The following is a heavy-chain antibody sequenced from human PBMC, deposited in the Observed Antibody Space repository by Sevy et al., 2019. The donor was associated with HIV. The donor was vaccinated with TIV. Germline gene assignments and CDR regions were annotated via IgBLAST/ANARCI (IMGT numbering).Heavy chain of an antibody. Sequence: SETLSLTCAVYGESFSNYYWSWIRLSPGKGLESIGEIDHSGRSDYNPSLKSRVTMSVDTSKKQCSLKLTSVTAADTAVYYVERGPKLLGSDYGDNRGVGYYCDTWGQGTLVTVSS. CDR1: GESFSNYY. J-gene: IGHJ4*02. CDR2: IDHSGRS. CDR3: ERGPKLLGSDYGDNRGVGYYCDT. D-gene: IGHD4-17*01. V-gene: IGHV4-34*01.